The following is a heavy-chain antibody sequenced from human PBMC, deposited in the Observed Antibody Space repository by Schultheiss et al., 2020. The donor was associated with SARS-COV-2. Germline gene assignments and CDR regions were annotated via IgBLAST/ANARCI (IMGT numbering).Heavy chain of an antibody. J-gene: IGHJ3*02. CDR2: IKQDGSET. D-gene: IGHD5-18*01. CDR3: TTDLGIQLWLGNAFDI. Sequence: GGSLRLSCAASGFTFSSYAMSWVRQAPGKGLEWVANIKQDGSETYYVDSVKGRFTISRDNAKNSLYLQMNSLRAEDTAVYYCTTDLGIQLWLGNAFDIWGQGTMVTVSS. V-gene: IGHV3-7*03. CDR1: GFTFSSYA.